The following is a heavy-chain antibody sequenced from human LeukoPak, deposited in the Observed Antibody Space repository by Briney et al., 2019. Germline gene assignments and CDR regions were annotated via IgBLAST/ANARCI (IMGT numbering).Heavy chain of an antibody. CDR2: ISSSSSTI. CDR3: ARDPGIAVAGTDY. Sequence: GGCLRVSCAASVFTFSSYSMYWVRQAPGEGLGWGSYISSSSSTIYYTDSVKGRLTISRDNAKNSLYLQMNSLRAEDTAVYYCARDPGIAVAGTDYWGQGTLVTVSS. D-gene: IGHD6-19*01. J-gene: IGHJ4*02. CDR1: VFTFSSYS. V-gene: IGHV3-48*01.